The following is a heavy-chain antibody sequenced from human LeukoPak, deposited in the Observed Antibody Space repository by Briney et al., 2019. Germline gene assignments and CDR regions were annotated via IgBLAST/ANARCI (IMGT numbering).Heavy chain of an antibody. D-gene: IGHD6-19*01. Sequence: SQTLSLTCAISGDSVSSNSAAWNWIRQSPSRGLEWLGRTYYRSKWYNDYAVSVKSRITINPDTSKNQFSLKLSSVTAADTAVYYCARETIAVAGTVPDWGQGTLVTVSS. V-gene: IGHV6-1*01. J-gene: IGHJ4*02. CDR3: ARETIAVAGTVPD. CDR1: GDSVSSNSAA. CDR2: TYYRSKWYN.